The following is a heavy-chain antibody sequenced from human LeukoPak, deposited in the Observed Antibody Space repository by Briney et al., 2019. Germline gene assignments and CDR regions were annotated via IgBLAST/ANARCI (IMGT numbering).Heavy chain of an antibody. CDR2: ISWNSGSI. D-gene: IGHD1-1*01. J-gene: IGHJ4*02. CDR3: AKDRSNTGTPSLFDY. CDR1: GFTFDDYA. V-gene: IGHV3-9*01. Sequence: HPGGSLRLSCAASGFTFDDYAMHWVRQAPGKGLEWVSGISWNSGSIGYADSVKGRFTISRDNAKNSLYLQMNSLRAEDTALYYCAKDRSNTGTPSLFDYWGQGTLVTVSS.